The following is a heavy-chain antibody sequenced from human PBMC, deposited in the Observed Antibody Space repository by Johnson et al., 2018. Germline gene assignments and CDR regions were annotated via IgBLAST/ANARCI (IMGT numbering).Heavy chain of an antibody. J-gene: IGHJ6*02. Sequence: QVQLVESGAEVKKPGSSVKVSCKASGGTFSSYAISWVRQAPGQGLEWMGGIIPIFGTANYAQKFQGRVTITADESTNTAYMELSSLRSEDTAVYYGARGPDGDSRYYYYGMDVWGQGTTVTVSS. V-gene: IGHV1-69*01. D-gene: IGHD3-10*01. CDR1: GGTFSSYA. CDR3: ARGPDGDSRYYYYGMDV. CDR2: IIPIFGTA.